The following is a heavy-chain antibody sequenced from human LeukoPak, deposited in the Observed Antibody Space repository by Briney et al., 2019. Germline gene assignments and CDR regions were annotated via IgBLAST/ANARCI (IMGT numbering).Heavy chain of an antibody. CDR2: ISSSGSTI. J-gene: IGHJ4*02. CDR3: ARDRSGYYYDSSGYPVLFDY. Sequence: GSLRLSCAASGFTFSDYYMSWIRQAPGKGLEWVSYISSSGSTIYYADSVKGRFTISRDNAKNSLYLQMNSLRAEDTAVYYCARDRSGYYYDSSGYPVLFDYWGQGTLVTVSS. CDR1: GFTFSDYY. D-gene: IGHD3-22*01. V-gene: IGHV3-11*01.